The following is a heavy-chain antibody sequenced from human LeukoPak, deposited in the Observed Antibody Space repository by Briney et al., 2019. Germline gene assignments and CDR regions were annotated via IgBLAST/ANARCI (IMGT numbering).Heavy chain of an antibody. CDR3: ARATASYSSSWYGPGFDY. J-gene: IGHJ4*02. CDR2: IYHSGST. Sequence: SETLSLTCAVSGGSISSGGYSWSWIRQPPGKGLEWIGYIYHSGSTYYNPSLKSRVTISVDRSKNQFSLKLSPVTAADTAVYYCARATASYSSSWYGPGFDYWGQGTLVTVSS. D-gene: IGHD6-13*01. V-gene: IGHV4-30-2*01. CDR1: GGSISSGGYS.